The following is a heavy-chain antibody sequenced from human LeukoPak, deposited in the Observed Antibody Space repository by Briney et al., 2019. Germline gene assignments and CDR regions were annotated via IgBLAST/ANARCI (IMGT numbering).Heavy chain of an antibody. CDR2: ISGSDGST. CDR1: GFSLSSYA. Sequence: PGGSLRLSCAASGFSLSSYAMSWVRQAPGKGLEGVSGISGSDGSTYYADSVKGRFTLSRDNSKNTLYLQMNRLRAEDTAVYYCAKAEESWDSSSSDYWGQGTLVTVSS. J-gene: IGHJ4*02. CDR3: AKAEESWDSSSSDY. D-gene: IGHD6-6*01. V-gene: IGHV3-23*01.